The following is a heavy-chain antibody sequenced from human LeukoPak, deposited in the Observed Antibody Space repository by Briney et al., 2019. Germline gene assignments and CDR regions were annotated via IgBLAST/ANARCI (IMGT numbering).Heavy chain of an antibody. CDR1: GGSIRSYY. CDR3: AGTRRDGYPFDY. V-gene: IGHV4-59*01. Sequence: PSETLSLTCTVSGGSIRSYYWTWIRQPPGKGLDWIGYIFYIGSTNYNPSLKSRVIVSVDTSKNQCSLKLSSVTAADTAVYYCAGTRRDGYPFDYSGQGTPVTVSS. D-gene: IGHD5-24*01. J-gene: IGHJ4*02. CDR2: IFYIGST.